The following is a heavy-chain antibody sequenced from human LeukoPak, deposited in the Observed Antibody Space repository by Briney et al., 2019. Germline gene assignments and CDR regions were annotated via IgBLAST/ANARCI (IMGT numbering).Heavy chain of an antibody. CDR2: IWYDGSNK. CDR3: AKDERFLEWFVWSLDY. D-gene: IGHD3-3*01. Sequence: QSGGSLRLSCAASGFSFSSYGMHWVRQAPGKGLEWVALIWYDGSNKYYADSVKGRFTVSRDNSKNTLYLQMNSLRAEDTAVYYCAKDERFLEWFVWSLDYWGQGTLVTVSS. V-gene: IGHV3-33*06. J-gene: IGHJ4*02. CDR1: GFSFSSYG.